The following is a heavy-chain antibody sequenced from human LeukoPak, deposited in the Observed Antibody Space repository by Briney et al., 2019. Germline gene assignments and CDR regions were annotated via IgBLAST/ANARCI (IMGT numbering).Heavy chain of an antibody. CDR1: GDSISSGSYY. J-gene: IGHJ6*03. CDR2: INHSGST. CDR3: ASNLGRRYFDWLSHMDV. V-gene: IGHV4-39*07. D-gene: IGHD3-9*01. Sequence: SETLSLTCTVSGDSISSGSYYWSWIRQPPGKGLEWIGEINHSGSTNYNPSLRSRVTISVDTSKNQFSLKLSSVTAADTAVYYCASNLGRRYFDWLSHMDVWGKGTTVTVSS.